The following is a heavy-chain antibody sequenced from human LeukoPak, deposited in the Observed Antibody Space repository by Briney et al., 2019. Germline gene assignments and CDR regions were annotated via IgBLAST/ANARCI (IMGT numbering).Heavy chain of an antibody. D-gene: IGHD3-16*01. J-gene: IGHJ1*01. Sequence: GGSLRLSCAASGFTFSSYAMHWVRQAPGKGLEWVAVISYDGSNKYYADSVKGRFTISRDNSKNTLYLQMNSLRAEDTAVYYCARSGLSGEYFQHWGQGTLVTVSS. V-gene: IGHV3-30*04. CDR3: ARSGLSGEYFQH. CDR1: GFTFSSYA. CDR2: ISYDGSNK.